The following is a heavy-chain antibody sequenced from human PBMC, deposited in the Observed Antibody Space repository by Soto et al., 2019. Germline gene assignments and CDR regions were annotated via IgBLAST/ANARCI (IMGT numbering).Heavy chain of an antibody. CDR1: GGSISSYY. D-gene: IGHD2-2*01. CDR2: IYTSGST. CDR3: AREYPVHIVVVPAATGWFDP. J-gene: IGHJ5*02. Sequence: QVQLQESGPGLVKPSETLSLTCTVSGGSISSYYWSWIRQPAGKGLEWIGRIYTSGSTNYNPSLKSRVTMSVDTSKNQFSLKLSSVTAADTAVYYCAREYPVHIVVVPAATGWFDPWGQGTLVTVSS. V-gene: IGHV4-4*07.